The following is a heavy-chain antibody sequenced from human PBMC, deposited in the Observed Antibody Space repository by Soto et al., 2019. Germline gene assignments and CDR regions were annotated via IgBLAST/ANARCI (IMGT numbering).Heavy chain of an antibody. Sequence: QVQLVQSGAEVKKPGSSVKVSCKASGGTFSSYAISWVRQAPGQGLEWMGGIIPIFGTANYAQKFQGRDTITADKSTSTAYMELSSLRSEDTAVYYCARQERSGERYYYGMDVWGQGTTVTVSS. CDR3: ARQERSGERYYYGMDV. D-gene: IGHD4-17*01. V-gene: IGHV1-69*06. CDR1: GGTFSSYA. J-gene: IGHJ6*02. CDR2: IIPIFGTA.